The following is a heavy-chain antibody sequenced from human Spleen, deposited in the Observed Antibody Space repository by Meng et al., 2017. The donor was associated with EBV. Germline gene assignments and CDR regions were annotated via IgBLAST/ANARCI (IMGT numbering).Heavy chain of an antibody. V-gene: IGHV4-39*01. J-gene: IGHJ4*02. CDR1: GGSISSSSYY. CDR3: ARVELPAAIGHFGY. Sequence: PHLQESGPGLVKPSETLSLTCTVLGGSISSSSYYWGWIRQPPGKGLEWIGSIYYNGSPFYNPSLKSRVSISVDTSKNQFSLKLSSVTAADTAVFYCARVELPAAIGHFGYWGQGTLVTVSS. D-gene: IGHD2-2*01. CDR2: IYYNGSP.